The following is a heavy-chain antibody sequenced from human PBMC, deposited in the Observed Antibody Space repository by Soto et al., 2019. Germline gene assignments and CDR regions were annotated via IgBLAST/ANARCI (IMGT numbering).Heavy chain of an antibody. CDR2: IDWDGDE. V-gene: IGHV2-70*01. D-gene: IGHD1-26*01. CDR3: ARMGVGFNWFDP. Sequence: SGPTLVNPTQPLTLTCTFSGFSLSTSRMRLSWIRQPTGKAPEWLAHIDWDGDEYYRPSLRTRLTITKDTSKNQVFLKMTNVDRDDTATYYCARMGVGFNWFDPWGQGTLVTVS. CDR1: GFSLSTSRMR. J-gene: IGHJ5*02.